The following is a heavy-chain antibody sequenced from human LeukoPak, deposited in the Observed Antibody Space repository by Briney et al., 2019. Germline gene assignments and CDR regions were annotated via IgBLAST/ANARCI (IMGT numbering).Heavy chain of an antibody. Sequence: PSETLSLTCTVSGGSISSYYWSWIRQPPGEGLEWFGYIYSSGITNYNPSLQSRVIISLNTSKNQFSLRLSSVTAADTAVYYCAGGYRTDTIDIWGQGTMVTVSS. D-gene: IGHD5-18*01. CDR3: AGGYRTDTIDI. V-gene: IGHV4-59*01. CDR2: IYSSGIT. J-gene: IGHJ3*02. CDR1: GGSISSYY.